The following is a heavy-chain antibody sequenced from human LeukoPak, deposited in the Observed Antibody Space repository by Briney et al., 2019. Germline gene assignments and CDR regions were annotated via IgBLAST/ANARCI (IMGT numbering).Heavy chain of an antibody. Sequence: GGSLRLSCAASGFTFSSYAMSWVRQAPGKGLEWVASISDRGSYIYYTDSVKGRFTITRDNAKNSLYLQMNSLRADDTAVYYCANHLACGSTSCPSFDDWGQGTLVTASS. J-gene: IGHJ4*02. CDR3: ANHLACGSTSCPSFDD. CDR2: ISDRGSYI. D-gene: IGHD2-2*01. CDR1: GFTFSSYA. V-gene: IGHV3-21*01.